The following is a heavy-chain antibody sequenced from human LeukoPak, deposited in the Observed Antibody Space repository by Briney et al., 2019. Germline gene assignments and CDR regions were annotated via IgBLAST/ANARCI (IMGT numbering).Heavy chain of an antibody. CDR2: INPKSGST. D-gene: IGHD3-22*01. Sequence: ASVKVSCKASGYTFTGYYLHWVRQAPGQGLEWMGWINPKSGSTNYAQKFQGRVTMTRDTSISTAYMELSRLGSDDTAVYYCGRGGDFYDSSGYYGDAFDIWGRGTMVTVSS. J-gene: IGHJ3*02. CDR1: GYTFTGYY. CDR3: GRGGDFYDSSGYYGDAFDI. V-gene: IGHV1-2*02.